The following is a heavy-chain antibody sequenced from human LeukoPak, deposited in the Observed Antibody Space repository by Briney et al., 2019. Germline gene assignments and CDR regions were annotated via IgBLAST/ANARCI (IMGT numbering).Heavy chain of an antibody. V-gene: IGHV4-59*01. CDR2: IYYSGST. CDR3: AREHRRDGYNRAFDY. Sequence: SETLSLTCTVSGGSISSYYWSWIRQPPGKGLEWIGYIYYSGSTNYNPSLKSRVTISVDTSKNQFSLKLSSVTAADTAVYYCAREHRRDGYNRAFDYWAREPWSPSPQ. D-gene: IGHD5-24*01. CDR1: GGSISSYY. J-gene: IGHJ4*02.